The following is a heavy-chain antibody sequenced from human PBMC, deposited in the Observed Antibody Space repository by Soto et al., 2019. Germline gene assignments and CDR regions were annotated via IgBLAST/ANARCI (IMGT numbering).Heavy chain of an antibody. CDR1: GDSMTSTSY. CDR3: ARVSKDASGYYYGAFDI. CDR2: IYHSGGT. V-gene: IGHV4-4*02. Sequence: SETLSLTCGVSGDSMTSTSYWGWVRQPPGKGLEWIGEIYHSGGTNSNPSLKSRVTMSVDKSKNQFSLRLSSVTAADTALYYCARVSKDASGYYYGAFDIWGQGTIVTVSS. D-gene: IGHD3-22*01. J-gene: IGHJ3*02.